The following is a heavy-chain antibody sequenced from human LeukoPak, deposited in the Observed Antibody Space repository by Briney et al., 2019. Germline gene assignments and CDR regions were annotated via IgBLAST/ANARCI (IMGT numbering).Heavy chain of an antibody. Sequence: GASVKVSCKASGYTFTSYGISWVRQAPGQGLEWMVWISAYNGNTNYAQKLQGRVTMTTDTSTSTAYMELRSLRSDDTAVYYCARVGSLDSSGYDAFDIWGQGTMVTVSS. V-gene: IGHV1-18*01. CDR2: ISAYNGNT. D-gene: IGHD3-22*01. CDR3: ARVGSLDSSGYDAFDI. J-gene: IGHJ3*02. CDR1: GYTFTSYG.